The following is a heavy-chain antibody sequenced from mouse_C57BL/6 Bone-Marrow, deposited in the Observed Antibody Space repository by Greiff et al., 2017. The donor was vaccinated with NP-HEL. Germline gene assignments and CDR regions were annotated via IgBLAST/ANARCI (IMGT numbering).Heavy chain of an antibody. CDR3: ARAPLWLRRNYYAMDY. J-gene: IGHJ4*01. CDR1: GYSITSDY. V-gene: IGHV3-8*01. D-gene: IGHD2-2*01. Sequence: DVQLQESGPGLAKPSQTLSLTCSVTGYSITSDYWNWIRKFPGNKLEYMGYISYSGSTYYNPSLKSRISITRDTSTNQYYLQLNSVTTEDTATYYCARAPLWLRRNYYAMDYWGQGTSVTVSS. CDR2: ISYSGST.